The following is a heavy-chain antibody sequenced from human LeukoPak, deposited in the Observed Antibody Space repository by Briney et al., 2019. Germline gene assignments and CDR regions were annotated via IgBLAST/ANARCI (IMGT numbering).Heavy chain of an antibody. D-gene: IGHD3-9*01. CDR1: GYSISSGYY. CDR3: ARAYYDILTGYSHYFDY. J-gene: IGHJ4*02. CDR2: IYHSGST. V-gene: IGHV4-38-2*02. Sequence: PSETLSLTCTVSGYSISSGYYWGCIRQPPGKGLEWIGSIYHSGSTYYNPSLKSRVTISVDTSKNQFSLKLSSVTAADTAVYYCARAYYDILTGYSHYFDYWGQGTLVTVSS.